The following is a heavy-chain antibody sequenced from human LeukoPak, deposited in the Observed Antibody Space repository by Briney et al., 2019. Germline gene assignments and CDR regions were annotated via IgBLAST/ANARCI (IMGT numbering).Heavy chain of an antibody. J-gene: IGHJ4*02. CDR3: AKAATTGRIYGVFDK. Sequence: GGSLRLSCAASGFTFTNYAMSWVRQAPGKELEWVSAISGSGGSTYYIDSMKGRFTISRDNSNNTLYLQMNSLRPEDTAVYYCAKAATTGRIYGVFDKWGQGTLVTVSS. D-gene: IGHD4-17*01. CDR1: GFTFTNYA. CDR2: ISGSGGST. V-gene: IGHV3-23*01.